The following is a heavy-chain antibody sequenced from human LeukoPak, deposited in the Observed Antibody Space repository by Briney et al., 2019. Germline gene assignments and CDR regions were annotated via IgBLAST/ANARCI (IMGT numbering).Heavy chain of an antibody. Sequence: SETLSLTCTVSGGSISSSSYYWGWIRQPPGKGLEWIGSIYYSGSTYYNPSLKSRVTISVDTSKNQLSLKLRSVTAADTAVYYCAGLWFGELLYNWFGPWGQGTLVSVPS. D-gene: IGHD3-10*01. CDR3: AGLWFGELLYNWFGP. CDR2: IYYSGST. CDR1: GGSISSSSYY. V-gene: IGHV4-39*01. J-gene: IGHJ5*02.